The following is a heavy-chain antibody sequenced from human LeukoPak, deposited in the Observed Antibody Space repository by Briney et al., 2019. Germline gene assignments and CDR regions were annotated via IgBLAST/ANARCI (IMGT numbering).Heavy chain of an antibody. V-gene: IGHV3-33*01. CDR3: STTYYYDSSEGY. J-gene: IGHJ4*02. CDR2: IWDDGNNK. Sequence: GGSLRLCCAASGFSFSNHGMHWVRQAPGKRLEWVAVIWDDGNNKRYANSVNGRFTISRDNSENTLYLQMNSLKTEDTAVYYCSTTYYYDSSEGYWGQGTLVTVSS. D-gene: IGHD3-22*01. CDR1: GFSFSNHG.